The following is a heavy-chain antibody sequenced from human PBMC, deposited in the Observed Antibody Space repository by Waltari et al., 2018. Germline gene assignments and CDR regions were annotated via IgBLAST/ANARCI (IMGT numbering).Heavy chain of an antibody. Sequence: VGWIRQPPGKALEWLAFIYWNDDKRYSPSLNSRLAITKDTARYQVVLTMTNVDPVDTATYFCAHFMGPPFFHFWGQGTLVTVSS. J-gene: IGHJ4*02. CDR3: AHFMGPPFFHF. D-gene: IGHD3-10*01. CDR2: IYWNDDK. V-gene: IGHV2-5*01.